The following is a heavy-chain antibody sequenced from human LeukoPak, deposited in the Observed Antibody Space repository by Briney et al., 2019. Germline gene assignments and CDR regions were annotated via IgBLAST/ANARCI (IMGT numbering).Heavy chain of an antibody. V-gene: IGHV1-8*01. D-gene: IGHD6-13*01. CDR3: ARIAAAGNRRLNY. Sequence: ASVKVSCKASGYTFTSYDINWVRQATGQGLEWMGLMNPNSGNTGYAQKFQGRIIVSRNTSISTAYMELSSLTSEDTAIYYCARIAAAGNRRLNYWGQGTLVTVAS. CDR2: MNPNSGNT. J-gene: IGHJ4*02. CDR1: GYTFTSYD.